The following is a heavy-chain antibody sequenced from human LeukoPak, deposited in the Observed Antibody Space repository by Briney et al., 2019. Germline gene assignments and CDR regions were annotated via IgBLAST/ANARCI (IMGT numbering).Heavy chain of an antibody. CDR3: ARGYNWVSPTRKFYYMDV. D-gene: IGHD1-20*01. Sequence: PSETLSLTCTVSGGSISSYYWSWIRQPAGKGLEWIGRIYSSGSTNYNPSLKGRVTMSVATSKNQFSLKLSSVTAADTAVYYCARGYNWVSPTRKFYYMDVWGKGTTVTVPS. CDR2: IYSSGST. V-gene: IGHV4-4*07. CDR1: GGSISSYY. J-gene: IGHJ6*03.